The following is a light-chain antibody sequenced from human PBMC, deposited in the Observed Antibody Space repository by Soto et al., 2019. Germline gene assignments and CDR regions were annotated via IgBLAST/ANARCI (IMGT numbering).Light chain of an antibody. CDR1: QSVSSSY. J-gene: IGKJ1*01. V-gene: IGKV3-15*01. CDR2: GAS. CDR3: QQYNSWPRT. Sequence: EIVLTQSPGTLSLSPGERATLSCRPSQSVSSSYLAWYQQKPGQAPRLLIYGASTRATTIPARFSGSGSGTEFTLSISSLQSEDFAVYYCQQYNSWPRTFGQGTKVDIK.